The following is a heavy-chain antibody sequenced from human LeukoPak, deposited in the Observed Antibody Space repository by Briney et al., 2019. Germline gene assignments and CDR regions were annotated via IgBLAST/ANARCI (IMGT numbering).Heavy chain of an antibody. Sequence: GGSLRLSCVASGFTFSSYDMNWVRQAPGKGLEWVAVIWYDGSNKYYADSLKGRFTISRDNSKNTLYLQMNSLRAEDTAVYYCARDRPLYCTNGVCYYYYAMDVWGQGTTVTVSS. CDR2: IWYDGSNK. CDR3: ARDRPLYCTNGVCYYYYAMDV. D-gene: IGHD2-8*01. CDR1: GFTFSSYD. V-gene: IGHV3-33*08. J-gene: IGHJ6*02.